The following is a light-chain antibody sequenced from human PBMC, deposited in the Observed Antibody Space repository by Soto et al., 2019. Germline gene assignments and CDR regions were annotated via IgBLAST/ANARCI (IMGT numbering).Light chain of an antibody. Sequence: QTVVTQPPSASGTPGQRVTISCSGSSSNIGSNYVYWYQQLPGTAPKLLIYKNNQRPSGVPDRFSGSKSGTSASLSISGLQSEDEADYYCAVWAGSLNGWVFGGGTKLTVL. CDR1: SSNIGSNY. CDR3: AVWAGSLNGWV. J-gene: IGLJ3*02. V-gene: IGLV1-47*01. CDR2: KNN.